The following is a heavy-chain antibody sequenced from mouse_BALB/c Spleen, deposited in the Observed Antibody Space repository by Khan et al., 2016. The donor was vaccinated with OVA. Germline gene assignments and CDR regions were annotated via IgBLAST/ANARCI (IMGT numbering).Heavy chain of an antibody. CDR3: ARRRIYDGYYGGAMDY. CDR2: ISSGSNTI. J-gene: IGHJ4*01. CDR1: GFTFSSFG. D-gene: IGHD2-3*01. Sequence: EVELVESGGGLVQPGGSRKLSCAASGFTFSSFGMHWVRQAPEKGLEWVAYISSGSNTIYYADTVKGRFTISRDNPKNTLFLQMTSLRSEDTALYYCARRRIYDGYYGGAMDYWGQGTSGTGSS. V-gene: IGHV5-17*02.